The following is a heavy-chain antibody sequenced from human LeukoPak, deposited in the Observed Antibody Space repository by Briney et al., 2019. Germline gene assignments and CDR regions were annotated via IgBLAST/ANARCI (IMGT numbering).Heavy chain of an antibody. D-gene: IGHD5-24*01. CDR1: GDSVSSNSAA. CDR3: ARDQGNKRWLPFDY. CDR2: TYYRSKWYN. Sequence: SQTLSLTCAISGDSVSSNSAAWNWIRQSPSRGLEWLGRTYYRSKWYNDYAVSVKSRITINPDTSKNQFSLQLNSVTPEDMAVYYCARDQGNKRWLPFDYWGQGTLVTVSS. V-gene: IGHV6-1*01. J-gene: IGHJ4*02.